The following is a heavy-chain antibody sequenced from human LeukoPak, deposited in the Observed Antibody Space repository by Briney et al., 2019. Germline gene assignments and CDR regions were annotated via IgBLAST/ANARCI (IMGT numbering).Heavy chain of an antibody. J-gene: IGHJ4*02. V-gene: IGHV1-46*03. CDR1: GYTFTSNY. Sequence: ASVKVSCKASGYTFTSNYMHWVRQAPGQGLEWMGIINPSGGSTSYAQKFQGRVTMTRDTSTSTVYMELSSLRSEDTAVYYCARLGATTRTFDYWGQGTLVTVSS. CDR3: ARLGATTRTFDY. CDR2: INPSGGST. D-gene: IGHD1-26*01.